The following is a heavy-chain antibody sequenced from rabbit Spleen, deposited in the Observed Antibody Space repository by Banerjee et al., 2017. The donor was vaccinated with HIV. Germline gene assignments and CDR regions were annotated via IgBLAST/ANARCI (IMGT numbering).Heavy chain of an antibody. CDR3: ARQYNYGAAYGL. D-gene: IGHD6-1*01. CDR2: IVPIFGVT. CDR1: GFDFSTYS. Sequence: QLVESGGGLVQPGGSLKLSCKASGFDFSTYSMSWVRQAPGKGLEWIGYIVPIFGVTYYANWVNGRFTISSHNAQNTLYLQLNSLTAADTATYFCARQYNYGAAYGLWGPGTLVTVS. J-gene: IGHJ6*01. V-gene: IGHV1S7*01.